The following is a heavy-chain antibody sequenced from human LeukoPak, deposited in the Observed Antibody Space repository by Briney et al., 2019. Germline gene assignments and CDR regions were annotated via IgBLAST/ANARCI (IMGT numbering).Heavy chain of an antibody. J-gene: IGHJ6*03. CDR1: GDSFSTYY. D-gene: IGHD5-12*01. Sequence: SETLSLTCTLSGDSFSTYYWGSIRQPAGKGLEWGGHIYTSGTTHYNPSLQSRVTISVDTSKNQFSLKLSSVTAAGGAVYYCARDTPDRVATTYYYYMDVWGKGTTVTVSS. CDR3: ARDTPDRVATTYYYYMDV. CDR2: IYTSGTT. V-gene: IGHV4-4*07.